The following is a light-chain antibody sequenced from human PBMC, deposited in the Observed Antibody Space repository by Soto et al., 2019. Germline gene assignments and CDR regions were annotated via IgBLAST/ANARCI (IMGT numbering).Light chain of an antibody. V-gene: IGKV3D-15*01. CDR1: QIAGNF. J-gene: IGKJ5*01. CDR3: QQHNLWPIT. Sequence: EIVMKHSPATLSVSQGETASLSGRAMQIAGNFLAWYQQKPGQAPRLLIYYISTRATGIPARFSGSGSGTEFTLTINSLQSEDSAVYYCQQHNLWPITFGHVTRLEI. CDR2: YIS.